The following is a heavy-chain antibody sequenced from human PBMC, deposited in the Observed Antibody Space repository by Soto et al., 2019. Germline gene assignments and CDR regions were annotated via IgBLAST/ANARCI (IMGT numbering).Heavy chain of an antibody. J-gene: IGHJ4*02. D-gene: IGHD1-26*01. CDR2: IKQDGSEK. Sequence: GGSLRLSCAASGFYVSNYYMSWFRQAPGEGQGLRRGLEWVANIKQDGSEKYYVDSVKGRFTISRDNAKNSLYLQMNSLRAEDTAVYYCARDWRAWGQGTLVTVSS. CDR3: ARDWRA. V-gene: IGHV3-7*01. CDR1: GFYVSNYY.